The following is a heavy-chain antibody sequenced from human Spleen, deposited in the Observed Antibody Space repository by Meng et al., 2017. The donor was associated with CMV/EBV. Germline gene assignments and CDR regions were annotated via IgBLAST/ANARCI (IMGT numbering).Heavy chain of an antibody. CDR3: ARGMGSCTSSSCYLAY. D-gene: IGHD2-2*01. Sequence: YTFTSYGISWVRQAPGQGLEWMGWISAYNGNTNYVQKLQGRVTMTTDTPTSTAYTELRNLRSDDTAVYYCARGMGSCTSSSCYLAYWGQGTLVTVSS. V-gene: IGHV1-18*01. CDR2: ISAYNGNT. CDR1: YTFTSYG. J-gene: IGHJ4*02.